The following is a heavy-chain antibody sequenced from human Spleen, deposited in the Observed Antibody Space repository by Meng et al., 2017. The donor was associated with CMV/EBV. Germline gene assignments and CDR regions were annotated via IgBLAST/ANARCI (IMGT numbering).Heavy chain of an antibody. V-gene: IGHV1-46*01. CDR3: EIIAARGNFDL. Sequence: SCKASGYTFTSYYLHWVRQAPGQGLEWMGIINPSGGSTSYAQKFQGRVTMTRDTSTSTVYMELSSLRSEDTAVYYCEIIAARGNFDLWGRGTLVTVSS. J-gene: IGHJ2*01. CDR2: INPSGGST. D-gene: IGHD6-13*01. CDR1: GYTFTSYY.